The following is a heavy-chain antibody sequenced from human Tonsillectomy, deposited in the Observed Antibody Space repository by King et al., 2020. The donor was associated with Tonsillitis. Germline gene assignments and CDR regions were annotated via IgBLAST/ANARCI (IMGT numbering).Heavy chain of an antibody. CDR1: GYTFTDYY. J-gene: IGHJ5*02. CDR3: ARDPIVVMLAATGSGWFDP. Sequence: QLVQSGAEVKKPGASVKVSCKASGYTFTDYYMHWVRQAPGQGLEWMGWINPNSGGTNYAQKFQGRVTMTRETSISTAYMELSRLRSDDTAVYYCARDPIVVMLAATGSGWFDPWGQGTLVTVSS. CDR2: INPNSGGT. D-gene: IGHD2-15*01. V-gene: IGHV1-2*02.